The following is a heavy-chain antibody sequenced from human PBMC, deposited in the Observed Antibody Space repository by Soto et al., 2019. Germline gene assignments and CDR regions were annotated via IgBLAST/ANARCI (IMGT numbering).Heavy chain of an antibody. CDR3: ARRSSVVVPRAYYGIDV. D-gene: IGHD2-15*01. CDR2: MWYDGSHK. CDR1: GFTFNTYG. Sequence: QVQLVESGGGVVQPGGSLRLSCVASGFTFNTYGLHWVRQAPGKGLEWVAVMWYDGSHKYYADSVKGRFIISRDNYRKTLSLQMNSLRVEDTAIYYCARRSSVVVPRAYYGIDVWGQGTTVIVSS. V-gene: IGHV3-33*01. J-gene: IGHJ6*02.